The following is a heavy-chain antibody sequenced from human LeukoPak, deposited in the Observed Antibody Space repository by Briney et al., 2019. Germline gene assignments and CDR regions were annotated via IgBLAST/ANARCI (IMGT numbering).Heavy chain of an antibody. J-gene: IGHJ4*02. V-gene: IGHV3-23*01. D-gene: IGHD3-10*01. Sequence: GGSLRLSCAASGFTFSNYAMNWVRQAPGKGLEWVSSIIATGDTTYYADSVKGRFTISRDNSKNILYLQMNALRAEDTAVYYCAKDLRTYGSGIYRLPTVIFHYWGQGTLVTVSS. CDR1: GFTFSNYA. CDR3: AKDLRTYGSGIYRLPTVIFHY. CDR2: IIATGDTT.